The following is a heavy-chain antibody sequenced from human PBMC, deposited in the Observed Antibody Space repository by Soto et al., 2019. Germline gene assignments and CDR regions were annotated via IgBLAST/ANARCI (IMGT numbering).Heavy chain of an antibody. CDR1: GGTFSTYS. CDR3: TIGSWSGEVFDI. CDR2: IIPMLGIR. D-gene: IGHD2-21*01. Sequence: QVQLVQSAAEVKKPGSSVKVSCKDSGGTFSTYSMFWVRQAPGQGLEWMGRIIPMLGIRNYAQRFQDRVTITADKSTATAHMELSSLRSEDTALYYCTIGSWSGEVFDIWGQGTMVTVSS. J-gene: IGHJ3*02. V-gene: IGHV1-69*02.